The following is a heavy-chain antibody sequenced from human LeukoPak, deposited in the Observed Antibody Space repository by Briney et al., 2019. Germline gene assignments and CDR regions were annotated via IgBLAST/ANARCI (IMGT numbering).Heavy chain of an antibody. CDR1: GFTFSSYS. D-gene: IGHD2-2*01. V-gene: IGHV3-21*01. J-gene: IGHJ4*02. CDR2: ISSSSSYI. CDR3: AREYCSSTSCEEDY. Sequence: GGSLRLSCAASGFTFSSYSMNWVRQAPGKGLEWVSSISSSSSYIYYADSVKGRFTNSRDNAKNSLYLQMNSLRAEDTAVYYCAREYCSSTSCEEDYWGQGTLVTVSS.